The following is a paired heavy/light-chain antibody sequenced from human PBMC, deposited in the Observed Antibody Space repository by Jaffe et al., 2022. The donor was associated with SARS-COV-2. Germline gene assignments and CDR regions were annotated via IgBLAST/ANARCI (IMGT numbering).Heavy chain of an antibody. Sequence: EVQLLESGGGLVQPGGSLRLSCAVSGFTFKIYAMSWVRQAPGKGLEWVSTIGGNDPFTLYADSVKGRFTISRDNSKNTLYLQMSSLRVEDTAVYYCTNRAGVAASGTRYFHHWGQGTLVTVSS. CDR2: IGGNDPFT. D-gene: IGHD6-13*01. V-gene: IGHV3-23*01. CDR3: TNRAGVAASGTRYFHH. CDR1: GFTFKIYA. J-gene: IGHJ1*01.
Light chain of an antibody. J-gene: IGLJ1*01. CDR3: ASWDDSLNSHI. Sequence: QSVLTQPPSASATPGQRVTISCSGGTSSIGSNAVNWYQQLPGTAPKLLIYTNNQRPSGVPDRFSGSKTGTSASLAISGLQSEDEADYYCASWDDSLNSHIFGTGTKVTVL. CDR2: TNN. V-gene: IGLV1-44*01. CDR1: TSSIGSNA.